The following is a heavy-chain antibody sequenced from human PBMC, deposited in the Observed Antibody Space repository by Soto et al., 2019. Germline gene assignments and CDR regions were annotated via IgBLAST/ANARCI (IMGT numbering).Heavy chain of an antibody. D-gene: IGHD3-22*01. J-gene: IGHJ4*01. Sequence: VQLLESGGGLVQPGGSLRLSCAASGFTFSSYAMSWLRQAPGKGLEWVSAIRGSGGSTHYAGSVKGRFTISRNNCKNGVHLQMTSLRAGATTVYSRAKDCETTMVVAVMFCDYWG. CDR1: GFTFSSYA. CDR2: IRGSGGST. CDR3: AKDCETTMVVAVMFCDY. V-gene: IGHV3-23*01.